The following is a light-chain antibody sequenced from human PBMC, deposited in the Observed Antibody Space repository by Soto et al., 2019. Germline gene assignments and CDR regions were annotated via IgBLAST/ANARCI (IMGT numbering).Light chain of an antibody. V-gene: IGKV1-6*01. J-gene: IGKJ1*01. CDR2: AAS. Sequence: AVQMTQSPSSLSASVGDRVTITCRASQGIRNDLGWYQQKPGKAPKLLIYAASSLQSGVPSRFSGSGSRTDFTLTISSLQPEDFATDYCLQDYNYPRTFGQGTKVEIK. CDR1: QGIRND. CDR3: LQDYNYPRT.